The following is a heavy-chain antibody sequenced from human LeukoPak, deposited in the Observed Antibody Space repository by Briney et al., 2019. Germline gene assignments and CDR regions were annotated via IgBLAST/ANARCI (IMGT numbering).Heavy chain of an antibody. J-gene: IGHJ1*01. CDR1: GFTFSDYY. CDR2: ISNSGSII. Sequence: GGSLRLSCVASGFTFSDYYMSWIRQAPGKGLEWVSYISNSGSIIDYADSVKGRFTISRGNAKNSLYLQMNSLRAEDTAVYYCARVITVYNVYEEVAEYFQYWGQGTLVTVSS. V-gene: IGHV3-11*04. CDR3: ARVITVYNVYEEVAEYFQY. D-gene: IGHD5/OR15-5a*01.